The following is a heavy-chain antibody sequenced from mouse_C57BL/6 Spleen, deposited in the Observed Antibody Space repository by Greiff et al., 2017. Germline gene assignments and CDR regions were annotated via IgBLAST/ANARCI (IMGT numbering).Heavy chain of an antibody. CDR1: GFTFSDYY. V-gene: IGHV5-12*01. CDR2: ISNGGGST. CDR3: ARHDDYDDYAMDY. J-gene: IGHJ4*01. D-gene: IGHD2-4*01. Sequence: EVKLVESGGGLVQPGGSLKLSCAASGFTFSDYYMYWVRQTPEKRLEWVAYISNGGGSTYYPDTVKGRFTISRDNAKNTLYLQMSRLKSEDTAMYYCARHDDYDDYAMDYWGQGTSVTVSS.